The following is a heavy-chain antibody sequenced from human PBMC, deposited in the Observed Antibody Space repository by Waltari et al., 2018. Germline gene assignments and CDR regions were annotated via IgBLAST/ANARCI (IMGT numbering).Heavy chain of an antibody. D-gene: IGHD5-12*01. V-gene: IGHV4-38-2*02. CDR1: GYSINSGYY. CDR2: IYHSGTT. J-gene: IGHJ4*02. Sequence: QVQLQESGPGLVKPSETLSLTCTVSGYSINSGYYWGWIRQPPGKAMEWIGNIYHSGTTYYNPSLKSRVTISVDTSKNQFSLKLNSVTATDTAVYYCARGAYTWIGYDDYWGQGTLVTVSS. CDR3: ARGAYTWIGYDDY.